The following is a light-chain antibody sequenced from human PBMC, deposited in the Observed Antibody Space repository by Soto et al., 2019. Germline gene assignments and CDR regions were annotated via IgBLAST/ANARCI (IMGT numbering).Light chain of an antibody. CDR2: SAS. CDR3: QQGYSSPPFT. J-gene: IGKJ2*01. V-gene: IGKV1-39*01. CDR1: QSISRY. Sequence: DIQLTQSPSSLSASVGDRVTIACRASQSISRYLNWYQQKPGEAPKLLIFSASTLHTGVPSRFSGSGSGTDYTLTITSLQPEDFATYYCQQGYSSPPFTFGQGTNVNIK.